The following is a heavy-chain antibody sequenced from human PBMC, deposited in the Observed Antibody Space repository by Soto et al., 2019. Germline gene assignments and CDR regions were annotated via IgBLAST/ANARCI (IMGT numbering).Heavy chain of an antibody. CDR3: AKGKSENGVDWLDP. Sequence: GGSLRLSCAASGFTFNTYGMHWVRQAPGKGLEWVATVRGNSYGAYYADSVRGRFIISRDNSKNTMSLQLNSLRDDDTAIYYCAKGKSENGVDWLDPWGPGTLVTVSS. CDR2: VRGNSYGA. CDR1: GFTFNTYG. V-gene: IGHV3-23*01. D-gene: IGHD2-8*01. J-gene: IGHJ5*02.